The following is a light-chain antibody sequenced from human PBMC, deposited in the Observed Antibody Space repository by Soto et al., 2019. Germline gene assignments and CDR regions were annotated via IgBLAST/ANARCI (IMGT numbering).Light chain of an antibody. CDR1: QSVSSS. CDR3: QQSYSTPQLT. Sequence: EIVLTQSPATLSVSPGERATLSCRTSQSVSSSLAWYQQKPGQAPSLLIYGASTRATGIPARFSGSGSGTDFTLTISSLQPEDFATYYCQQSYSTPQLTFGGGTKVDI. CDR2: GAS. J-gene: IGKJ4*01. V-gene: IGKV3-15*01.